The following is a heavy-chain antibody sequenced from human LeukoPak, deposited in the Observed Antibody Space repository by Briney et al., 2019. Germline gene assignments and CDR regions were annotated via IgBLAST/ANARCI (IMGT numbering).Heavy chain of an antibody. CDR3: ARVTVGASWFDY. CDR2: IYHSGST. J-gene: IGHJ4*02. CDR1: GGSISSGGYS. Sequence: SQTLSLTCAVSGGSISSGGYSWSWIRQPPGKGLEWIGYIYHSGSTYYNPSLKSRVTISVDTSKNQFSLKLSSVTAADTAVYYCARVTVGASWFDYWGQGTLVTVSS. V-gene: IGHV4-30-2*01. D-gene: IGHD1-26*01.